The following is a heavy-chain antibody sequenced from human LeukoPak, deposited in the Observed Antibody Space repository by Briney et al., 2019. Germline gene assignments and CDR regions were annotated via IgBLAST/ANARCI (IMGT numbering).Heavy chain of an antibody. D-gene: IGHD4-17*01. Sequence: GGSLRLSCAASGFIFSSYAMHWVRRATVKGLVWVAVISYDGSNKYYAGSVKGRFTISRDNSKNTLYLQMNSLRPEDTAVYYCATAGDYVEDYWGQGTLVTVSS. CDR2: ISYDGSNK. CDR1: GFIFSSYA. V-gene: IGHV3-30-3*01. CDR3: ATAGDYVEDY. J-gene: IGHJ4*02.